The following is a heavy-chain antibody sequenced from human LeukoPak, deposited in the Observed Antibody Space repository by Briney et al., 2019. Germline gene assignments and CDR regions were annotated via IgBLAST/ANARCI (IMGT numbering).Heavy chain of an antibody. CDR3: ARVGYSYGYAYFDY. CDR1: GGTFSSYA. D-gene: IGHD5-18*01. V-gene: IGHV1-69*13. Sequence: SVKVSCKASGGTFSSYAISWVRQAPGQGLEWMGGIIAIFGTANYAQKFQGRVTITADESTSTAYMELSSLRSEDTAVYYCARVGYSYGYAYFDYWGQGTLVTVSS. CDR2: IIAIFGTA. J-gene: IGHJ4*02.